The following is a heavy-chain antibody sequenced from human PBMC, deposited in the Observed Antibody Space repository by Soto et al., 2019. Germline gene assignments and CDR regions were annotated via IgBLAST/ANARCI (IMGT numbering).Heavy chain of an antibody. V-gene: IGHV3-23*01. CDR1: GFTFSSYG. Sequence: PGGSLRLSCAASGFTFSSYGMHWVRQAPGKGLEWVSSATGSGGTTYYADSVKGRFTISRDNAKNTLYLQMNSLRVEDTAVYYYAKGGYCTSTSCPRDYWGQGTLVTVSS. D-gene: IGHD2-2*03. J-gene: IGHJ4*02. CDR2: ATGSGGTT. CDR3: AKGGYCTSTSCPRDY.